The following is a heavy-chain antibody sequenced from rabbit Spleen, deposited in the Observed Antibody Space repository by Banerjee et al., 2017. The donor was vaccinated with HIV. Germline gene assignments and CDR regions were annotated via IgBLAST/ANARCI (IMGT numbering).Heavy chain of an antibody. V-gene: IGHV1S45*01. J-gene: IGHJ4*01. Sequence: QEQLEESGGGLVKPEGSLTLACKASGVSFSDKDVMCWVRQAPGKGLEWIACINAVTGKPVYATWAKGRFTISRTSSTTVTLQMTSLTAADTATYFCARDLVGVIGWNFYLWGPGTLVTVS. CDR1: GVSFSDKDV. D-gene: IGHD1-1*01. CDR3: ARDLVGVIGWNFYL. CDR2: INAVTGKP.